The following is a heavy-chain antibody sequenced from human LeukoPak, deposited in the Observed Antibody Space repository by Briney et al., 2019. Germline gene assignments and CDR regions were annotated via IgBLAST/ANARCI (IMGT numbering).Heavy chain of an antibody. CDR2: INPNSGGT. Sequence: ASVKVSCKASGYTFTSYAMHWVRQAPGQGLEWMGWINPNSGGTKYAQKFQGRVTMTRDTSINTAYMELSRLRSDDSAVYYCARAGLLQSLNYWGQGTLVTVSS. CDR3: ARAGLLQSLNY. J-gene: IGHJ4*02. D-gene: IGHD3-22*01. V-gene: IGHV1-2*02. CDR1: GYTFTSYA.